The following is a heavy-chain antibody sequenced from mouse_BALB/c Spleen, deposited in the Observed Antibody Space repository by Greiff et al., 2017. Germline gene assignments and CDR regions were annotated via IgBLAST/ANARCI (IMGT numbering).Heavy chain of an antibody. CDR1: GFTFSSFG. V-gene: IGHV5-17*02. CDR3: ARRVWYFDV. J-gene: IGHJ1*01. Sequence: EVQGVESGGGLVQPGGSRKLSCAASGFTFSSFGMHWVRQAPEKGLEWVAYISSGSSTIYYADTVKGRFTISRDNPKNTLFLQMTSLRSEDTAMYYCARRVWYFDVWGAGTTVTVSS. CDR2: ISSGSSTI.